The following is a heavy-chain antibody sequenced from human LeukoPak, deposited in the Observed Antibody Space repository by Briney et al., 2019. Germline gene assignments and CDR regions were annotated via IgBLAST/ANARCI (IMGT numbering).Heavy chain of an antibody. J-gene: IGHJ4*02. CDR1: GYTFTAYY. V-gene: IGHV1-2*02. CDR2: INPYSGGT. Sequence: ASVNVSCKASGYTFTAYYMHWVQQAPGQGLEWVGWINPYSGGTNYAQKFQGRVTMTRDTSISTAYMELSSLRSDDAAVYYCASTENCDYWGQGTLVTVSS. CDR3: ASTENCDY.